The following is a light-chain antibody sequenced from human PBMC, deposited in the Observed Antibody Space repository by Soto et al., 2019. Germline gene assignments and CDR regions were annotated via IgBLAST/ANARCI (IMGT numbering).Light chain of an antibody. CDR2: WAS. J-gene: IGKJ4*01. V-gene: IGKV4-1*01. CDR1: QKVVSSSTNKNH. CDR3: QQYHSSPTLT. Sequence: NLIAPAPDPLALSLGEGAPRSVKSGQKVVSSSTNKNHLGWYQQKPGQPPRLLIYWASTRVSGVPDRFSGSGSGTDFTLTISSLQAEDVAVYYCQQYHSSPTLTFGGGTKVDI.